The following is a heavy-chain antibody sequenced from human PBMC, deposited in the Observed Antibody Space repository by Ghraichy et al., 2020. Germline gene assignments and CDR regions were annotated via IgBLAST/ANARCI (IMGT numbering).Heavy chain of an antibody. CDR2: ISGSGGST. D-gene: IGHD5-12*01. CDR3: AKDHEWLRIPQTLFPDAFDI. J-gene: IGHJ3*02. V-gene: IGHV3-23*01. CDR1: GFTFSSYA. Sequence: GGSLRLSCAASGFTFSSYAMSWVRQAPGKGLEWVSAISGSGGSTYYADSVKGRFTISRDNSKNTLYLQMNSLRAEDTAVYYCAKDHEWLRIPQTLFPDAFDIWGQGTMVTVSS.